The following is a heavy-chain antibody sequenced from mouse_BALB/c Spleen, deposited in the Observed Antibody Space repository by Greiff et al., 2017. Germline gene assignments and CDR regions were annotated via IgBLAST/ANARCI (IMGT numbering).Heavy chain of an antibody. V-gene: IGHV5-4*02. CDR3: ARSPNGFAY. Sequence: EVQLVESGGGLVKPGGSLKLSCAASGFTFSDYYMYWVRQTPEKRLEWVATISDGGSYTYYPDSVKGRFTISRDNAKNNLYLQMSSLKSEDTAMYYCARSPNGFAYWGQGTLVTVSA. J-gene: IGHJ3*01. CDR1: GFTFSDYY. CDR2: ISDGGSYT.